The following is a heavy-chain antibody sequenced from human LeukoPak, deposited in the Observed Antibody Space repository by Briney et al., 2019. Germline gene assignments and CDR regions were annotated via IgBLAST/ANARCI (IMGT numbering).Heavy chain of an antibody. J-gene: IGHJ4*02. CDR1: GFTFSDYS. Sequence: GGSLRLSCAASGFTFSDYSMNWVRQAPGKGLEWVSYIGIDSGNTNYADSVKGRFTISGDKAKNSLYLQMNSLRVEDTAVYYCARDYKYAFDDWGQGTLVTVSS. V-gene: IGHV3-48*01. CDR2: IGIDSGNT. D-gene: IGHD5-24*01. CDR3: ARDYKYAFDD.